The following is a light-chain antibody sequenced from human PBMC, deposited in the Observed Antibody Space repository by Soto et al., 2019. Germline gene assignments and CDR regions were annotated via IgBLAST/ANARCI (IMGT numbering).Light chain of an antibody. V-gene: IGKV3-20*01. CDR2: GAS. CDR1: QSVSSSY. Sequence: EIVLTQSPGTLSLSPGERATLSCRASQSVSSSYLAWYQQKPGQAPRLLIYGASSRATGIPDRFSSSGSGTDFTLTISRLEPEVFAVYYCQQYGSSPPYTFGQGTRLEIK. J-gene: IGKJ2*01. CDR3: QQYGSSPPYT.